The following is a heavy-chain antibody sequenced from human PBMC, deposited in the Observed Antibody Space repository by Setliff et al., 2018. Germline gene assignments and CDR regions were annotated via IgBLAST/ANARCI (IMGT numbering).Heavy chain of an antibody. V-gene: IGHV3-11*01. D-gene: IGHD6-13*01. J-gene: IGHJ5*02. CDR2: ISGSGYTI. CDR1: GFTFNGHG. CDR3: ARDLDTGDAAGTIWFDP. Sequence: PGGSLRLSCAASGFTFNGHGMSWIRQAPGKGLEWVSYISGSGYTIYYADSVKGRFTISRDNAKNSLYLQMNSLRGEDTAVYYCARDLDTGDAAGTIWFDPWGQGTLVTVSS.